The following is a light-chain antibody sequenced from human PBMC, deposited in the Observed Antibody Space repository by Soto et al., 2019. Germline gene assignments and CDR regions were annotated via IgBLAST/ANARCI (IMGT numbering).Light chain of an antibody. CDR1: QSVGSN. CDR2: GAS. J-gene: IGKJ4*01. CDR3: QQYSNWPLLS. Sequence: EVVLTQSPATLSVSPGAGATLSCRARQSVGSNLAWYQQKPGQTPRVLIYGASTRAIGIPARFSGSGFGTEFTLTFISLQSEDFVVYYCQQYSNWPLLSFGGGTKVEIK. V-gene: IGKV3-15*01.